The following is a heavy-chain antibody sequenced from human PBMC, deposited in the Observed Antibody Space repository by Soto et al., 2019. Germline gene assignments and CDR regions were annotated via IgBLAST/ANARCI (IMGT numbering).Heavy chain of an antibody. Sequence: GASVKVSCKASGYTFTGYYIHWVRQAPGQGLEWMGWINPNSGGTNYAQKFQGRVTMTRDTSISTAYMELSRLRSDDTAVYYCARDPLTVWSYYYYGMDAWGQGILVTVSS. V-gene: IGHV1-2*02. CDR1: GYTFTGYY. CDR3: ARDPLTVWSYYYYGMDA. CDR2: INPNSGGT. D-gene: IGHD3-10*01. J-gene: IGHJ6*02.